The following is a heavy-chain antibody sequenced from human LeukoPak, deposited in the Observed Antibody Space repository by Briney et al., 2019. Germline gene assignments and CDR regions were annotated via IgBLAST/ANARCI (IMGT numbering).Heavy chain of an antibody. CDR3: PRHRIRYCSGGCCYSYFDY. CDR1: GGSISSSSYY. J-gene: IGHJ4*02. Sequence: SETLSLTCTVSGGSISSSSYYWGWIRQPPGKGLEWIRSIYNSGSTYYNPSLKSRVTISVDTSKNQFSLKLSSVTAADTAVHYCPRHRIRYCSGGCCYSYFDYWGQGTLVTVSS. V-gene: IGHV4-39*01. D-gene: IGHD2-15*01. CDR2: IYNSGST.